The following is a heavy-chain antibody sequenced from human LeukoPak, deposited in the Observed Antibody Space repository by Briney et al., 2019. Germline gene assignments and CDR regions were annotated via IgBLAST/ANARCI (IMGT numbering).Heavy chain of an antibody. V-gene: IGHV4-61*02. CDR3: ARDHENGDY. CDR2: IYTSGST. J-gene: IGHJ4*02. CDR1: GGSISSGSYY. Sequence: SETLSLTCTVSGGSISSGSYYWSWIRQPAGKGLEWIGRIYTSGSTNYNPSLKSRVTISVDTSKNQFSLKLSSVTAADTAVYYCARDHENGDYWGQGTLVTVSS.